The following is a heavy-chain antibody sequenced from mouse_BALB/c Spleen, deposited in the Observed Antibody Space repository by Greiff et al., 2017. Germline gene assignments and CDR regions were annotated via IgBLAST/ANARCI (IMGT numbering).Heavy chain of an antibody. Sequence: EVHLVESGGGLVQPGGSRKLSCAASGFTFSSFGMHWVRQAPEKGLEWVAYISSGSSTIYYADTVKGRFTISRDNPKNTLFLQMTSLRSEDTAMYYCARSLRGAMDYWGQGTSVTVSS. J-gene: IGHJ4*01. CDR3: ARSLRGAMDY. D-gene: IGHD1-1*01. V-gene: IGHV5-17*02. CDR2: ISSGSSTI. CDR1: GFTFSSFG.